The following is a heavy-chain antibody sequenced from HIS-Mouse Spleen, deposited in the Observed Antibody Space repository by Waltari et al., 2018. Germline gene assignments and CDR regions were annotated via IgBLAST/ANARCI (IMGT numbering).Heavy chain of an antibody. Sequence: EVQLVESGGGLVQPGGSLRLSCAASGFTFSSYWMHWVRQAPGKGLVEVARINSDGSSTSYADSVKVRVTISRDNAKNTLYLQMNSLRAEDTAVYYCARDLGYGDYYFDYWGQGTLVTVSS. CDR2: INSDGSST. J-gene: IGHJ4*02. V-gene: IGHV3-74*01. D-gene: IGHD4-17*01. CDR1: GFTFSSYW. CDR3: ARDLGYGDYYFDY.